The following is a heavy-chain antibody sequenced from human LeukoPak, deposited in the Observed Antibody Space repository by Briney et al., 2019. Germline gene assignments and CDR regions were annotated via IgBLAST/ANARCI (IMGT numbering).Heavy chain of an antibody. CDR1: GYSFTSHY. J-gene: IGHJ5*02. V-gene: IGHV1-46*01. CDR2: INPSGSST. Sequence: ASVKVSCKASGYSFTSHYMHWVRQAPGQGLEWMGLINPSGSSTLYAQKFQGRVTMTRDMSTTTDYTELSSLRSEDTAVYYCARDNSVGDIAWWFDPWGQGTLVTVS. D-gene: IGHD3-16*02. CDR3: ARDNSVGDIAWWFDP.